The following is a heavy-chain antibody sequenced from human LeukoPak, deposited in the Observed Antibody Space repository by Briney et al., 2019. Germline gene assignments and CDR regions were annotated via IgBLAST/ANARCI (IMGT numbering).Heavy chain of an antibody. V-gene: IGHV4-39*07. CDR2: IYYSGST. CDR3: ARGGAVREGYAFDI. CDR1: GDSISSRSYY. Sequence: SETLSLTCTVSGDSISSRSYYWGWIRQPPGKGLEWIGSIYYSGSTNYNPSLKSRVTISVDTSKNQFSLKLSSVTAADTAVYYCARGGAVREGYAFDIWGQGTMVTVSS. J-gene: IGHJ3*02. D-gene: IGHD3-10*01.